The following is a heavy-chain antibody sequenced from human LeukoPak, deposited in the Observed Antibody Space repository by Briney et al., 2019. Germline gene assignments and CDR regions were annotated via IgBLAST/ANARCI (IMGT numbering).Heavy chain of an antibody. CDR3: AKDTVLRYFDWLEAGAFDI. CDR1: GFTFSSYA. J-gene: IGHJ3*02. D-gene: IGHD3-9*01. Sequence: GGSLRLSCAASGFTFSSYAMSWVRQAPGKGLEWVSAISGSGGSTYYADSVEGRFTISRDNSKNTLYLQMNSLRAEDTAVYYCAKDTVLRYFDWLEAGAFDIWGQGTMVTVSS. CDR2: ISGSGGST. V-gene: IGHV3-23*01.